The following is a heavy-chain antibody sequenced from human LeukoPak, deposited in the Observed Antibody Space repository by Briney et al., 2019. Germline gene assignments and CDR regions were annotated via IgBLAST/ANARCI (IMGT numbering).Heavy chain of an antibody. V-gene: IGHV4-4*02. D-gene: IGHD2-21*01. CDR1: GGSVSSSNW. CDR2: IYHSGST. J-gene: IGHJ4*02. CDR3: ARPLSVVVIAIAY. Sequence: SETLSLTCAVSGGSVSSSNWWSWVRQPPGKGLEWIGEIYHSGSTNYNPSLKSRVTISVDTSKNQFSLKLSSVTAADTAVYYCARPLSVVVIAIAYWGQGTLVSVSS.